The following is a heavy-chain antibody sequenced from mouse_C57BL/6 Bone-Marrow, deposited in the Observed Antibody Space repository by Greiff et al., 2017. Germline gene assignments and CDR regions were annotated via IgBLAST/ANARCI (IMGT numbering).Heavy chain of an antibody. Sequence: EVQLQESGGGLVKPGGSLKLSCAASGFTFSDYGMHWVRQAPEKGLEWVAYISSGSSTIYYADTVKGRFTISRDNAKNTLFLQMTSLRSEDTAMYYCARPYGPWYFDVWGTGTTVTVSS. J-gene: IGHJ1*03. CDR3: ARPYGPWYFDV. CDR1: GFTFSDYG. D-gene: IGHD1-1*01. CDR2: ISSGSSTI. V-gene: IGHV5-17*01.